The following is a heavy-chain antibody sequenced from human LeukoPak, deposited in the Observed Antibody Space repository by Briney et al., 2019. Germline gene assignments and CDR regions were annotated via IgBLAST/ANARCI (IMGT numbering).Heavy chain of an antibody. CDR1: GYTFTAYY. CDR3: ARDYYDSSGYGSFDC. Sequence: ASVKVSCKASGYTFTAYYMHWVRQAPGQGLEGMGWINPNSVGTNYAQKFQGRVTMNRDTYISTAYMELSRLRSDDTAVFYCARDYYDSSGYGSFDCWGQGTLVTVSS. CDR2: INPNSVGT. V-gene: IGHV1-2*02. D-gene: IGHD3-22*01. J-gene: IGHJ4*02.